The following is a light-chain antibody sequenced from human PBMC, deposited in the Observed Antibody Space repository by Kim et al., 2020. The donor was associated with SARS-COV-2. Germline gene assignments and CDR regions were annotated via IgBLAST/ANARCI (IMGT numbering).Light chain of an antibody. Sequence: SWSPGQTASITCSGDKLGDKSACWYQQKPAQSPVLVIYQDSKRPSGIPGRFSGSNSGNTATLTISGTQAMDEADYYCQAWDSITVVFGGGTQLTVL. CDR1: KLGDKS. J-gene: IGLJ2*01. CDR2: QDS. CDR3: QAWDSITVV. V-gene: IGLV3-1*01.